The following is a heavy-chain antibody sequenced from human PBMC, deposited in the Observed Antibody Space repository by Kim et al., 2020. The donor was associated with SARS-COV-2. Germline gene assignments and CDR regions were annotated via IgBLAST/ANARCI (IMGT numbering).Heavy chain of an antibody. V-gene: IGHV1-18*01. CDR1: GYTFTSYG. Sequence: ASVKVSCKASGYTFTSYGISWVRQAPGQGLEWMGWISAYNGNTNYAQKLQGRVTMTTDTSTSTAYMELRSLRSDDTAVYYCAREVVVTMVRGVIAEYYGMDGWGQGTTVTVSS. D-gene: IGHD3-10*01. J-gene: IGHJ6*02. CDR3: AREVVVTMVRGVIAEYYGMDG. CDR2: ISAYNGNT.